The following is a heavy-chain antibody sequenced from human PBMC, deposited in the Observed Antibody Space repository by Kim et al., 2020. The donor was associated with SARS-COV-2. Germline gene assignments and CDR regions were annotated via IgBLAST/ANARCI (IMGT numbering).Heavy chain of an antibody. CDR2: IKSKTDGGTT. Sequence: GGSLRLSCAASGFTFSNAWMSWVRQAPGKGLEWVGRIKSKTDGGTTDYAAPVKGRFTISRDDSKNTLYLQMNSLKTEDTAVYYCTTGIYDSSGYYDYWGQGTLVTVSS. CDR1: GFTFSNAW. CDR3: TTGIYDSSGYYDY. J-gene: IGHJ4*02. D-gene: IGHD3-22*01. V-gene: IGHV3-15*01.